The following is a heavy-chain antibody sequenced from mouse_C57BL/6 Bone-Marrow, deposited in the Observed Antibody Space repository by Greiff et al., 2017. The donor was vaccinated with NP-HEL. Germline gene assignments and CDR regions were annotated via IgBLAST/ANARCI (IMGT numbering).Heavy chain of an antibody. V-gene: IGHV5-4*01. CDR3: ARDTRLRVFAY. CDR1: GFTFSSYA. Sequence: EVQVVESGGGLVKPGGSLKLSCAASGFTFSSYAMSWVRQTPEQRLEWVATISDGGSYTYYPDNVKGRFTISRDNAKNKLYLQMSHLKSEDTAMYHCARDTRLRVFAYWGQGTLVTVSA. CDR2: ISDGGSYT. J-gene: IGHJ3*01. D-gene: IGHD2-4*01.